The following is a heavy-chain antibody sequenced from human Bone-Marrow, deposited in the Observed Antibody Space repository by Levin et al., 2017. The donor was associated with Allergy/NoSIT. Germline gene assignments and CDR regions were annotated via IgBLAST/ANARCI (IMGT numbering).Heavy chain of an antibody. D-gene: IGHD3-3*01. CDR3: AKEFRYYDFWSGYDKGWFDP. CDR2: ISWNSGSI. CDR1: GFTFDDYA. V-gene: IGHV3-9*01. J-gene: IGHJ5*02. Sequence: GGSLRLSCAASGFTFDDYAMHWVRQAPGKGLEWVSGISWNSGSIGYADSVKGRFTISRDNAKNSLYLQMNSLRAEDTALYYCAKEFRYYDFWSGYDKGWFDPWGQGTLVTVSS.